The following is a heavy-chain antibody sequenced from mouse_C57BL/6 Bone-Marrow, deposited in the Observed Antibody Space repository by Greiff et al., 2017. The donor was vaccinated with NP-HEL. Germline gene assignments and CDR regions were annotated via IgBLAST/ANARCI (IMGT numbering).Heavy chain of an antibody. J-gene: IGHJ2*01. D-gene: IGHD2-5*01. V-gene: IGHV1-85*01. Sequence: QVHVKQSGPELVKPGASVRLSCKASGYTFTSYDINWVKQRPGQGLEWIGWIYPRDGSTKYNEKFKGKATLTVDTSSSTAYMELHSLTSEDSAVYFCASPYSNFDYWGQGTTLTVSS. CDR1: GYTFTSYD. CDR3: ASPYSNFDY. CDR2: IYPRDGST.